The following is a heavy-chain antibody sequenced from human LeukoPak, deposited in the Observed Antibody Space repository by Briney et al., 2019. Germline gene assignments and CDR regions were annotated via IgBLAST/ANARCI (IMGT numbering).Heavy chain of an antibody. CDR3: ARGGGSIRHSYYYYVDV. Sequence: GGSLRLSCEAYGFTFNDYGMGWVRQAPGQGPEWVSGITWNGEIIDYAASVKGRFTISRDNAKNSLYLRMNSLRDEDTALYYCARGGGSIRHSYYYYVDVWGKGTTVTVSS. D-gene: IGHD2-15*01. CDR1: GFTFNDYG. V-gene: IGHV3-20*04. J-gene: IGHJ6*03. CDR2: ITWNGEII.